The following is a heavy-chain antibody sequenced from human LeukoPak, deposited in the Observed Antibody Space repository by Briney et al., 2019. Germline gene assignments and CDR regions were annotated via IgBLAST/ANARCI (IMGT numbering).Heavy chain of an antibody. CDR2: IYYSGST. D-gene: IGHD4-23*01. V-gene: IGHV4-30-4*01. CDR3: ASLTVGHYNYGMDV. Sequence: PSQTLSLTCTVSGGSISGGDYYWSWIRQPPGKGLEWIGCIYYSGSTYYNPSLKSRIIISVDTSKNQFSLKLSSVTAADTAVYYCASLTVGHYNYGMDVWGQGTTVTVSS. CDR1: GGSISGGDYY. J-gene: IGHJ6*02.